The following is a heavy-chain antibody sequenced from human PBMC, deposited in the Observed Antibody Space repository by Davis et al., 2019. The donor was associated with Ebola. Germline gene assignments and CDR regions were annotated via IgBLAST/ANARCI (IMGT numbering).Heavy chain of an antibody. V-gene: IGHV3-30-3*01. D-gene: IGHD2-15*01. J-gene: IGHJ6*03. CDR1: GFTFSSYA. CDR3: ARDHATRGLYYYMDV. Sequence: GESLKISCAASGFTFSSYAMHWVRQAPGKGLEWVAVISYDGSNKYYADSVKGRFTISRDNSKNTLYLQMNSLRAEDTAVYYCARDHATRGLYYYMDVWGTGTTVTVSS. CDR2: ISYDGSNK.